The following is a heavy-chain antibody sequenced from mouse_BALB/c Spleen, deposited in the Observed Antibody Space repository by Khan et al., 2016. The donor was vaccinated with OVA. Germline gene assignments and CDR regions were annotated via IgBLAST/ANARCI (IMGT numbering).Heavy chain of an antibody. CDR1: GFTFRNYG. J-gene: IGHJ3*01. Sequence: EVELVESGGDLVKPGGSLKLSCEASGFTFRNYGMSWVRQTPDKRLEWVATISSDGTYTYYTDSLKGRLTISKNNAKNTLYLQMSSLKSEDTAMYYCTSRLTGSFAYWGQGTLVTVSA. CDR2: ISSDGTYT. CDR3: TSRLTGSFAY. V-gene: IGHV5-6*01. D-gene: IGHD4-1*01.